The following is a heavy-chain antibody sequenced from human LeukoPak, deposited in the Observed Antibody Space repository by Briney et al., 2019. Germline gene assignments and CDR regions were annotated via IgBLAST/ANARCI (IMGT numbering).Heavy chain of an antibody. J-gene: IGHJ4*02. CDR3: ARVVDHDYGDYYLDY. D-gene: IGHD4-17*01. V-gene: IGHV3-7*01. CDR1: GFTLSTYW. Sequence: GGSLRLSCAASGFTLSTYWMSWVRQAPGKGLEWVANIKQDGSQKYYVDSVKGRFTISRDNARNSLYLQMNSLRAEDTAIYYCARVVDHDYGDYYLDYWGQGTLVTVSS. CDR2: IKQDGSQK.